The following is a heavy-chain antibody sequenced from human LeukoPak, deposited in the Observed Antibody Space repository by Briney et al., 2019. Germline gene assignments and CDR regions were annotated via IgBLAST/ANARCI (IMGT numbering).Heavy chain of an antibody. V-gene: IGHV4-30-2*01. CDR1: GGSISSGGYY. Sequence: TLSLTCTVSGGSISSGGYYWSWIRQPPGKGLEWIGYIYYSGSTYYNPSLKSRVTISVDTSKNQFSLKLSSVTAADTAVYYCANGTAGSYYYYMDVWGKGTTVTVSS. J-gene: IGHJ6*03. CDR3: ANGTAGSYYYYMDV. CDR2: IYYSGST. D-gene: IGHD6-13*01.